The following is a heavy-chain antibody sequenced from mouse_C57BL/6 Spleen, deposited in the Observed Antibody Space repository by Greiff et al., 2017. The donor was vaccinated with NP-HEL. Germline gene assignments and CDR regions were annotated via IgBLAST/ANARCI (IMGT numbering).Heavy chain of an antibody. CDR3: ARCYYGSSFYYAMDY. D-gene: IGHD1-1*01. CDR2: IYPGGGYT. CDR1: GYTFTNYW. V-gene: IGHV1-63*01. Sequence: QVQLQQSGAELVRPGTSVKMSCKASGYTFTNYWIGWAKQRPGHGLEWIGDIYPGGGYTNYNEKFKGKATLTADKSSSTAYMQFSSLTSEDSAIYYCARCYYGSSFYYAMDYWGQGTSVTVSS. J-gene: IGHJ4*01.